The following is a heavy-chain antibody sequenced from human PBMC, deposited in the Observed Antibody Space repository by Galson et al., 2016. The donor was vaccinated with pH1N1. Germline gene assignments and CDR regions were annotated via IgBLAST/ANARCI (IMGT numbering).Heavy chain of an antibody. CDR2: IYYSGST. Sequence: TLSLTCTVSGGSISSGGYYWSWIRQHPGKGLEWIGYIYYSGSTYYNPSLKSRVTISVDTSTNQFSLKLSSVTAADTAVYYCAMVPRGEFLYYMDVWGKGTTVTVSS. CDR3: AMVPRGEFLYYMDV. J-gene: IGHJ6*03. D-gene: IGHD3-16*01. CDR1: GGSISSGGYY. V-gene: IGHV4-31*03.